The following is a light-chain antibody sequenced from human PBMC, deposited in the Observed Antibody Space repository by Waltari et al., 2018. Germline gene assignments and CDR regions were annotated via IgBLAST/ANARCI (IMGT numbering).Light chain of an antibody. Sequence: SYELTQPPSVSVSPGQTATITCPGDKLGDKDVCWYQPKPGQSPVVVTYQNTKRPSGIPERFSGSNSENTATLTISGTQAMDEADYYCQAWATGTDVIFGGGTKVTVL. CDR3: QAWATGTDVI. J-gene: IGLJ2*01. CDR1: KLGDKD. CDR2: QNT. V-gene: IGLV3-1*01.